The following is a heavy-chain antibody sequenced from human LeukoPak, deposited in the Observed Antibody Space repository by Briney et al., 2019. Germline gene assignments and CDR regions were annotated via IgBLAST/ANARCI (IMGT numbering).Heavy chain of an antibody. CDR3: ASYSPVDY. CDR1: GFTFSTYA. V-gene: IGHV3-23*01. D-gene: IGHD3-16*01. J-gene: IGHJ4*02. CDR2: ISSSGGST. Sequence: GGSLRLSCAASGFTFSTYAMSWVRQAPGKGLEWVSTISSSGGSTYYADSVKGRFTISRDNSKNALYLQMNSLRAEDTALYYCASYSPVDYWGQGTLVTVSS.